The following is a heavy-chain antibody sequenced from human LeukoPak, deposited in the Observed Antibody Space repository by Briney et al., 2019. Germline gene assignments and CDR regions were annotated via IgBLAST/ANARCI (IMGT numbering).Heavy chain of an antibody. Sequence: SETLSLTCGVSGYSISRGYYWGWIRQPPGNGLEWIGNIYHTGSTYYNPSLKSRVTISVDTSKNQFFLKLTSVTAADTAVYYCARGLEGYSAGWSRFFEYWGQGTLPTVSS. CDR2: IYHTGST. CDR3: ARGLEGYSAGWSRFFEY. V-gene: IGHV4-38-2*01. D-gene: IGHD6-19*01. J-gene: IGHJ4*02. CDR1: GYSISRGYY.